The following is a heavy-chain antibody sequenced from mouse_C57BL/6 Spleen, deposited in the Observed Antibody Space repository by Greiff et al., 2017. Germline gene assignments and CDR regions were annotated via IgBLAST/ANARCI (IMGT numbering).Heavy chain of an antibody. CDR3: ARSLYLGSSYWCAY. Sequence: QVQLKESGAELVRPGASVKLSCKASGYTFTDYYINWVKQRPGQGLEWIARIYPGSGNTYYNEKFKGKATLTAEKSSSTAYMQLSSLTSSDSAVDFCARSLYLGSSYWCAYGGQGTLVTVSA. V-gene: IGHV1-76*01. CDR2: IYPGSGNT. J-gene: IGHJ3*01. D-gene: IGHD1-1*01. CDR1: GYTFTDYY.